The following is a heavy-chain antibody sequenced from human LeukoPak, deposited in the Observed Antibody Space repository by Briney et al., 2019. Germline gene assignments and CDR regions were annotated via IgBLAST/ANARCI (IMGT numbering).Heavy chain of an antibody. Sequence: ATVKVSCKASGYTFTSYSISWVRQAPGQGPEWMGWMSTYNGNPIYAQKVKGRVTMTTDTSTSTAYMELRSLKSDDTAVYYCARASYCSDGSCYSDYWGQGTLVTASP. J-gene: IGHJ4*02. CDR1: GYTFTSYS. V-gene: IGHV1-18*01. CDR2: MSTYNGNP. CDR3: ARASYCSDGSCYSDY. D-gene: IGHD2-15*01.